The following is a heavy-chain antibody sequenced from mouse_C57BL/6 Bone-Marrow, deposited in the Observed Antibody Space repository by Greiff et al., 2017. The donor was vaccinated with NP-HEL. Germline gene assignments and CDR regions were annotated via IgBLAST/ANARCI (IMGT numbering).Heavy chain of an antibody. Sequence: QVQLQQSGAELVRPGASVKLSCKASGYTFTDYYINWVKQRPGQGLEWIARIYPGSGNTYYNEKFKGKATLTAEKSSSTAYMQLSSLTSEDSAVYFCASNWDLFAYWGQGTLVTVSA. D-gene: IGHD4-1*01. CDR3: ASNWDLFAY. J-gene: IGHJ3*01. V-gene: IGHV1-76*01. CDR2: IYPGSGNT. CDR1: GYTFTDYY.